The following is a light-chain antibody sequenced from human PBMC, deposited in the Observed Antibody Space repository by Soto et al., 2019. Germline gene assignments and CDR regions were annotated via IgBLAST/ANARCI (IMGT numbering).Light chain of an antibody. V-gene: IGLV3-21*04. Sequence: SYELTQPPSVSVAPGKTARITCGGNNIGSKSVHWYQQKPGRAPVLVIYYDSDRPSGIPERFSGSNSGNTATLTISRVEAGDEADYYCQVWDSSSDHYDFGTGTKLTVL. J-gene: IGLJ1*01. CDR3: QVWDSSSDHYD. CDR1: NIGSKS. CDR2: YDS.